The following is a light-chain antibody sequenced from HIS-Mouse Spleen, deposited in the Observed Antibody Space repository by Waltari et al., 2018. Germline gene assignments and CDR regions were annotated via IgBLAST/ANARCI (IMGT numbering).Light chain of an antibody. J-gene: IGKJ1*01. CDR1: QGISSY. V-gene: IGKV1-9*01. Sequence: DIQLTQSPSFLSASVGDRVTITCRASQGISSYLAWYQQKPGKAPKLLIYAASTLQSGVPSRFSGSGSGTEFTLTISSLQPEDFVTYCCQQLNSYPWTFGQGTKVEIK. CDR3: QQLNSYPWT. CDR2: AAS.